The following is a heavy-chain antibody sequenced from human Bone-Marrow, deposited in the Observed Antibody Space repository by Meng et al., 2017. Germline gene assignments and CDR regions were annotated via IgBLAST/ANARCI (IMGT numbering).Heavy chain of an antibody. D-gene: IGHD1-7*01. V-gene: IGHV4-4*02. Sequence: QVQLQESGPGLVKPSGTLSLTCAVSGGSISSSNWWSWVRQPPGKGLEWIGEIYRSGSTNYNPSLKSRVTISVDKSKNQFSLKLSSVTAADTAVYYCARRVHDGTGHHYFDSWGQGTLVTVSS. CDR2: IYRSGST. CDR3: ARRVHDGTGHHYFDS. CDR1: GGSISSSNW. J-gene: IGHJ4*02.